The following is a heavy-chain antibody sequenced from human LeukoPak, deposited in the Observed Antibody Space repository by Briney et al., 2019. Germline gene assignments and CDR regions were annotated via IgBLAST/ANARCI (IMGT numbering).Heavy chain of an antibody. J-gene: IGHJ3*02. CDR1: GFTFSSYG. Sequence: GGSLRLSCATSGFTFSSYGMYWVRQAPGKGLEWVAFIRYDGSNKYYADSVKGRFTISRDNSKNTLYLQMNSLRPEDTAVYYCARDLGPVAFDIWGQGTMVTVSS. D-gene: IGHD3-16*01. V-gene: IGHV3-30*02. CDR2: IRYDGSNK. CDR3: ARDLGPVAFDI.